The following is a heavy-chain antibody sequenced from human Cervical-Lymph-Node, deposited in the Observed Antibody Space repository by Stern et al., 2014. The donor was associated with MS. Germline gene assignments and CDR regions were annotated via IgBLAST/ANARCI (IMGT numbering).Heavy chain of an antibody. J-gene: IGHJ2*01. CDR2: VIPMSGAT. CDR1: GGTFTNYA. Sequence: VQLVQSGAEVKKPGSSVRVSCKAYGGTFTNYAIHWVRQAPGQGLEWMGMVIPMSGATNYAHKLQGRVTITADESTTTSYMELSSLRSEDTAIYYCARDRRQYDSSGDWFFDLWGRGTLVTVSS. D-gene: IGHD3-22*01. V-gene: IGHV1-69*18. CDR3: ARDRRQYDSSGDWFFDL.